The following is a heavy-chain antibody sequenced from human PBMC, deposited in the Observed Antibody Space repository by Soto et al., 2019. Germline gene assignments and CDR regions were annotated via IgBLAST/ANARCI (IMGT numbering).Heavy chain of an antibody. J-gene: IGHJ4*02. D-gene: IGHD3-22*01. CDR2: ISGSGGST. V-gene: IGHV3-23*01. CDR3: AKEGPITMLVVVSRYFDY. CDR1: GFTFSSYA. Sequence: EVQLLESGGGLVQPGGSLRLSCAASGFTFSSYAMSWVRQAPGKGLEWVSAISGSGGSTYYADSVKGRFTIPRDNAENTLYRQMSSLRDDDTAVYYCAKEGPITMLVVVSRYFDYWCQGTLVTVSS.